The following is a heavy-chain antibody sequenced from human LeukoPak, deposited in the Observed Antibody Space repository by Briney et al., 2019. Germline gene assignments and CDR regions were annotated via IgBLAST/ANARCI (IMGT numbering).Heavy chain of an antibody. Sequence: PGGSLRLSCAASGFAFSDYAMHWVRQAPGKELEYVSAISSNGGSIHYANSVKGRFTISRDNSKNTLYLQMNSLRAEDTAVYYCARDLLGWELHYFDYWGQGTLVTVSS. CDR2: ISSNGGSI. D-gene: IGHD1-26*01. J-gene: IGHJ4*02. CDR1: GFAFSDYA. CDR3: ARDLLGWELHYFDY. V-gene: IGHV3-64*01.